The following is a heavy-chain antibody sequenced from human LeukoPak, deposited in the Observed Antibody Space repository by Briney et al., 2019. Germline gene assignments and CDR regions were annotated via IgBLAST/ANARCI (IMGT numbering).Heavy chain of an antibody. CDR2: IYYSGNT. V-gene: IGHV4-39*01. J-gene: IGHJ4*02. Sequence: PSETLSLTCTVSGVSISSSNSYWGWIRQPPGKGLEWIGSIYYSGNTYYNASLKSQVSISIDTSKNQFSLKLTSVTAADTAVYYCARQTGSGLFILPGGQGTLVTVSS. D-gene: IGHD3/OR15-3a*01. CDR3: ARQTGSGLFILP. CDR1: GVSISSSNSY.